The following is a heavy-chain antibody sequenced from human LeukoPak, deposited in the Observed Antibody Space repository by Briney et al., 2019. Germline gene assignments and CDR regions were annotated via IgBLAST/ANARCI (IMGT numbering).Heavy chain of an antibody. CDR2: MSPISGNT. CDR1: GYTFTSYD. Sequence: ASVKVSCKASGYTFTSYDINWVRQSPGQGLEWMGWMSPISGNTGYAQKFQGRLTMTRNTAINTAYMELSGLRSEDTAVYYCARESGDILVVPYYWGQGTRVTVSS. J-gene: IGHJ4*02. V-gene: IGHV1-8*01. D-gene: IGHD2-2*01. CDR3: ARESGDILVVPYY.